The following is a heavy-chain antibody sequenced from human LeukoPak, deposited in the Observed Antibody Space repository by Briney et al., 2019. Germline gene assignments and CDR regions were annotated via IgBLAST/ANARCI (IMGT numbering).Heavy chain of an antibody. V-gene: IGHV4-59*01. D-gene: IGHD6-19*01. CDR3: ARELAVAVAFDI. J-gene: IGHJ3*02. Sequence: PSETLSLTCTVSGGSISSYYWSWIRQPPGKGLEWIGYIYYSGSTNYNPSLKSRVTISVDTSKNQSSLKLSSVTAAGTAVYYCARELAVAVAFDIWGQGTMVTVS. CDR2: IYYSGST. CDR1: GGSISSYY.